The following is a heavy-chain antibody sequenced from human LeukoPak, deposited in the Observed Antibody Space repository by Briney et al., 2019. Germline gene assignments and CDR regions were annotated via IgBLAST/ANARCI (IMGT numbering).Heavy chain of an antibody. CDR3: ARDRGSVVPTAIGNWFGP. J-gene: IGHJ5*02. CDR1: GYTFTGYY. Sequence: GASVKVSCKSSGYTFTGYYIHWVRQAPGQGLEWIGWINPVSGGTVYAQKFQGRVTMSGDTSISTAYMDLSRLQSDDTAVYYCARDRGSVVPTAIGNWFGPWGQGTLVTVSS. V-gene: IGHV1-2*02. D-gene: IGHD2-2*02. CDR2: INPVSGGT.